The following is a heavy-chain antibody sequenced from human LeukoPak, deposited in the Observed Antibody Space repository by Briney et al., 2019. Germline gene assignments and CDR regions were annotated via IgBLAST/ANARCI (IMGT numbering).Heavy chain of an antibody. CDR1: NGSISSSSYY. CDR2: IHYSASS. D-gene: IGHD3-16*02. Sequence: PSETLSLTCTVSNGSISSSSYYWGWIRQPPGQGLEWIGSIHYSASSYYNPSLKSRATMSVDTSKNQFSLRLSSVTATDTAVYYCARQIYVWGSYRYLQGFDYWGQGTLVTVSS. V-gene: IGHV4-39*01. J-gene: IGHJ4*02. CDR3: ARQIYVWGSYRYLQGFDY.